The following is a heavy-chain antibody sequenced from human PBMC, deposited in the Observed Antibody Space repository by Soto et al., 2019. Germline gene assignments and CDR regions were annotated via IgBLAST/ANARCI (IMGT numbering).Heavy chain of an antibody. CDR1: GYTFTGYH. D-gene: IGHD6-19*01. Sequence: ASVKVPCKASGYTFTGYHMHWVRHAPGQGLEWMGWINPSGGSTSYAQEFKGRVNMTRDTSTNTVYMELSSLRSEDTAVYYCARAPGYSSGWYYFDYWGQGTLVTVTS. CDR3: ARAPGYSSGWYYFDY. J-gene: IGHJ4*02. CDR2: INPSGGST. V-gene: IGHV1-46*01.